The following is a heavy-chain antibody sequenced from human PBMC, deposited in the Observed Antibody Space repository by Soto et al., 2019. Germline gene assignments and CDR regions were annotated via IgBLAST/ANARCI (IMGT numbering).Heavy chain of an antibody. CDR2: ISSDGSNK. D-gene: IGHD3-3*01. CDR3: ARDATAYYDVWSASGWFDP. CDR1: GFTFSSYA. V-gene: IGHV3-30-3*01. J-gene: IGHJ5*02. Sequence: PGGSLRLSCAASGFTFSSYAMHWVRQAPGKGLEWVAVISSDGSNKYYADSVKGRFTISRDNSKNTLYLQMNSLRAEDTAVYYCARDATAYYDVWSASGWFDPWGQGTLVTVSP.